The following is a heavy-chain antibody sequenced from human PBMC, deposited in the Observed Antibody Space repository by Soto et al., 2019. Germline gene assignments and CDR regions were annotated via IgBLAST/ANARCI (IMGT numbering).Heavy chain of an antibody. CDR2: ISSSSSTI. V-gene: IGHV3-48*01. J-gene: IGHJ4*02. CDR1: GFTFSSYS. D-gene: IGHD2-2*01. CDR3: ARGGRTDTEYQYFDS. Sequence: PGGSLRLSCAASGFTFSSYSMNWVRQAPGKGLEWVSYISSSSSTIYYADSVKGRFTISRDNAKNSLYLQMNTLRAEDTAVYYCARGGRTDTEYQYFDSWGQGTLVTVSS.